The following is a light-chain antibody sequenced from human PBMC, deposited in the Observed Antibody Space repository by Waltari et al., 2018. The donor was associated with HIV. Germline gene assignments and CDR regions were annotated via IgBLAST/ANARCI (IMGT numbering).Light chain of an antibody. V-gene: IGLV2-11*01. CDR3: CSHAGNFIFA. CDR2: DVN. Sequence: QSALPQPHSVSGSPGQSLTISCTGTSTYVDTFVSWYQQYPAQAPKVIIYDVNKRPSGVPDRFSASKSGNTAFLTISGLQAEDEAEYHCCSHAGNFIFAFGTGTKVTVL. J-gene: IGLJ1*01. CDR1: STYVDTF.